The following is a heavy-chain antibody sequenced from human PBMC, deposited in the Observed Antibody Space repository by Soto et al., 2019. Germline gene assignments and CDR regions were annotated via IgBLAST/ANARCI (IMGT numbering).Heavy chain of an antibody. CDR2: IPQDGGAG. Sequence: GGTLRLSCEVSGFTFSMYSMSWVRQSPGKGLERVAKIPQDGGAGHYADPVKGRFTIFRDNGTNSLYLPLKNMRAEDTAGSYFSLDHLRLPAHNFFYGSGGWGRGATVSVSS. D-gene: IGHD2-21*02. V-gene: IGHV3-7*01. J-gene: IGHJ6*02. CDR3: SLDHLRLPAHNFFYGSGG. CDR1: GFTFSMYS.